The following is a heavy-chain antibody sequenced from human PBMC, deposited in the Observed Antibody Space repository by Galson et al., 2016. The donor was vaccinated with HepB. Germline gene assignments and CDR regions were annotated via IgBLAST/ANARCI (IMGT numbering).Heavy chain of an antibody. D-gene: IGHD3-22*01. CDR1: GYTFINYP. CDR3: ARQFYFYFDSSSYHSVSHDAFDL. CDR2: INAVNGDT. Sequence: SVKVSCKASGYTFINYPVHWVRQAPGQRPEWMGWINAVNGDTTYSQKFQDRVSITRDTSASTAYMELTSLRSEDTAVYYCARQFYFYFDSSSYHSVSHDAFDLWGQGTVVTVSS. V-gene: IGHV1-3*01. J-gene: IGHJ3*01.